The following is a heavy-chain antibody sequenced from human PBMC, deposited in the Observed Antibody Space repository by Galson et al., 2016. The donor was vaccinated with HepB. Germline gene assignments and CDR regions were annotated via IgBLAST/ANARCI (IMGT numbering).Heavy chain of an antibody. V-gene: IGHV3-33*01. CDR1: GFTFSSYG. J-gene: IGHJ5*02. CDR2: IWYDGSNK. Sequence: SLRLSCAASGFTFSSYGIHWVRQAPGKGLEWVAGIWYDGSNKYYADSVKGRFTISRDNSKNTLYLQMNSLRAEDTAVYYCARDQAYSGSGSHYTNWFDPWGQGTLVTVSS. D-gene: IGHD3-10*01. CDR3: ARDQAYSGSGSHYTNWFDP.